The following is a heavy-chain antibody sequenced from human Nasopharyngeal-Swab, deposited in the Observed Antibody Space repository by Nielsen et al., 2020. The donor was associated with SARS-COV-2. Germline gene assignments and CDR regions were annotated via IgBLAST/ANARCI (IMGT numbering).Heavy chain of an antibody. CDR3: AGMGYGSGSSTTKYYFDY. CDR2: ISWNSGSI. D-gene: IGHD3-10*01. CDR1: GFTFDDYA. J-gene: IGHJ4*02. Sequence: LSLTCAASGFTFDDYAMHWVRQAPGKGLEWVSGISWNSGSIGYADSVKGRFTISRDNSKNSLYLQMNSLRTEDTALYYCAGMGYGSGSSTTKYYFDYWGQGTLVTVSS. V-gene: IGHV3-9*01.